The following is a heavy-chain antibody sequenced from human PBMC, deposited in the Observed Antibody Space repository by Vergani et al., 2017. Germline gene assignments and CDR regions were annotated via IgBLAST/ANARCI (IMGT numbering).Heavy chain of an antibody. Sequence: QVQLVESGGGVVQPGRSLRLSCAASGFTFSSYGMHWVRQAPGKGLEWVAVISYDGSNKYYADSVKGRFTISRDNSKNTLYLQMNSLRSEDTAVYYCASHYDSSGYGYYFDYWGQGTLVTVSS. CDR3: ASHYDSSGYGYYFDY. CDR2: ISYDGSNK. D-gene: IGHD3-22*01. CDR1: GFTFSSYG. J-gene: IGHJ4*02. V-gene: IGHV3-30*03.